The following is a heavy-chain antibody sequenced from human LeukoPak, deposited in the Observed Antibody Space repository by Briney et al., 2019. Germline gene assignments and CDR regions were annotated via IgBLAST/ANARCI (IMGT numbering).Heavy chain of an antibody. CDR3: ARDSAWEGDGFDLMEV. V-gene: IGHV4-59*01. J-gene: IGHJ6*02. D-gene: IGHD1-26*01. CDR2: INHEGGT. CDR1: GGSLSTNY. Sequence: SETLSLTCSISGGSLSTNYWSWIRRPPGKGLEWIGNINHEGGTNFNPSLKSRVTLTIYTAKNQVSLRLRSVTAADAADYYCARDSAWEGDGFDLMEVWGHGATV.